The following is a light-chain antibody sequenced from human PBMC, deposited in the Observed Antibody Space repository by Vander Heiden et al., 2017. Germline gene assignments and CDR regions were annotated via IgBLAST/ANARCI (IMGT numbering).Light chain of an antibody. J-gene: IGLJ2*01. CDR2: GNS. V-gene: IGLV1-40*01. CDR1: SSNIGAGYD. Sequence: QSVLTQPPSVSGAPGQRVTISRTGSSSNIGAGYDVPSYQQLPGTAPKLLIYGNSNRPSEVPDRFSGSKSGTSASLAITGLQAEDEADYYCQSYDSSLGGYVVFGGGTKLTVL. CDR3: QSYDSSLGGYVV.